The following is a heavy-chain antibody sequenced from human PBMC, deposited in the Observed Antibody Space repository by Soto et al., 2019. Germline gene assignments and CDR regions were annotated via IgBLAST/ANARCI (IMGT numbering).Heavy chain of an antibody. Sequence: SETLSLTCAVSGYSITSDYYWGWIRQPPGKGLEWIGSIYSGSTYYNPSLKSRVTISVDTSKNQFSLRLTSVTAADTAMYYCAKKGYYPSGKINLFDSWGQGTLVTVSS. J-gene: IGHJ4*02. D-gene: IGHD3-10*01. CDR1: GYSITSDYY. CDR3: AKKGYYPSGKINLFDS. V-gene: IGHV4-38-2*01. CDR2: IYSGST.